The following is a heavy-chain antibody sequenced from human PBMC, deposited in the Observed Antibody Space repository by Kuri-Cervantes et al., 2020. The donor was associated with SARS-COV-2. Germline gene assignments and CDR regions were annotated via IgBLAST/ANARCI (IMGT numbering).Heavy chain of an antibody. Sequence: GEPLKISCAASGFTFSSYSMNWVRRAPGKRLEWVSYISSSSSTIYYADSVKGRFTISRDNAKNSLYLQMNSLRAEDTAVYYCARDLLGVLGIDAFDIWGQGTMVTVSS. CDR3: ARDLLGVLGIDAFDI. CDR1: GFTFSSYS. D-gene: IGHD6-13*01. J-gene: IGHJ3*02. CDR2: ISSSSSTI. V-gene: IGHV3-48*01.